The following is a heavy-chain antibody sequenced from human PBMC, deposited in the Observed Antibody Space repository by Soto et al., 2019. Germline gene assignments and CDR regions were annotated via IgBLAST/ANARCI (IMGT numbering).Heavy chain of an antibody. CDR2: IYYSGTP. J-gene: IGHJ4*02. CDR3: ARLHTSSWYPRSPRRADY. Sequence: SETLSLTCTVSGGSIRNSGYYWGWIRQPPGKGLEWIGSIYYSGTPYRNPSLRSRVTMSVDTSKNQFSLKLSSVTAADTAVYYCARLHTSSWYPRSPRRADYWGQGTLVTVSS. V-gene: IGHV4-39*07. D-gene: IGHD6-13*01. CDR1: GGSIRNSGYY.